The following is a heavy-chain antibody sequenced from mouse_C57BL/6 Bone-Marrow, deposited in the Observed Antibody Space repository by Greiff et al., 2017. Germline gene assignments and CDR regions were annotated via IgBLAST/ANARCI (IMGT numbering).Heavy chain of an antibody. Sequence: VQLQQPGAELVKPGASVKMSCKASGYTFTSYWITWVKQRPGQGLEWIGDIYPGSGSTNYTEKFQSKATLTVDTSSSTAYMQLSSLTSEDAAVYYGARSGYGGNYWGQGTTRTVSS. J-gene: IGHJ2*01. CDR2: IYPGSGST. V-gene: IGHV1-55*01. CDR3: ARSGYGGNY. CDR1: GYTFTSYW. D-gene: IGHD3-1*01.